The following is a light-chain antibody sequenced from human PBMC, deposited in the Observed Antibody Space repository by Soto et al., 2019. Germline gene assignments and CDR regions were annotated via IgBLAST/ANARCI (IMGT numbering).Light chain of an antibody. CDR2: AAS. Sequence: IQMTQSPSSLSASVLDRVTITFRASQGIRNDLGWYQQKPGKAPKLLIYAASGLQSGVPSRFSGSGSGTDFTLTISCLQSEDFATYYCQQYYSYPRTFGQGTKVDNK. CDR3: QQYYSYPRT. J-gene: IGKJ1*01. V-gene: IGKV1-6*01. CDR1: QGIRND.